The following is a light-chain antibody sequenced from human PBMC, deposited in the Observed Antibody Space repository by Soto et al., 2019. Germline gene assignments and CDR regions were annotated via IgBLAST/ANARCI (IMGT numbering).Light chain of an antibody. CDR3: QQYGTSPRT. V-gene: IGKV3-20*01. CDR2: GAS. J-gene: IGKJ1*01. Sequence: EIVLTQSPGTLSLSPGDRATLSCRASQTVTSSYLAWYQQKPGQAPRLLIYGASSRATGIPDRFSGSGSGTDFTRTISRLEPEDFAVEYCQQYGTSPRTFGQGTKVEIK. CDR1: QTVTSSY.